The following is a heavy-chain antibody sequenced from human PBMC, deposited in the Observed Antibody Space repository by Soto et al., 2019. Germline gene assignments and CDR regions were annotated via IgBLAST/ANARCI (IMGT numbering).Heavy chain of an antibody. J-gene: IGHJ4*02. CDR1: GGTFSSYT. CDR2: TIPILGIA. CDR3: ARSRRGYSYGANYYFDY. Sequence: QVQLVQSGAEVKKPGSSVKVSCKASGGTFSSYTISWVRQAPGQGLEWMGSTIPILGIANYAQKFQGRVTITADKSTSTSYMELSSLRSEDTAVYYCARSRRGYSYGANYYFDYWGQGTLVTVSS. D-gene: IGHD5-18*01. V-gene: IGHV1-69*02.